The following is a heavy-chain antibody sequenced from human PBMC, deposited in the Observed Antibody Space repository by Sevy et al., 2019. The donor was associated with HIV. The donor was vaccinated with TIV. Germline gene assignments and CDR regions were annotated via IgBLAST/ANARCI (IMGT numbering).Heavy chain of an antibody. CDR1: GFTFSSDS. V-gene: IGHV3-21*01. CDR2: ISSSSSYI. CDR3: ARDWGAPNIVVVPAARGGAFDI. J-gene: IGHJ3*02. Sequence: GGSLRLSCAASGFTFSSDSMNWVRQAPGKGLEWVSSISSSSSYIYYADSVKGRFTISRDNAKNSLYLQMNSLRAEDTAVYYCARDWGAPNIVVVPAARGGAFDIWGQGTMVTVSS. D-gene: IGHD2-2*01.